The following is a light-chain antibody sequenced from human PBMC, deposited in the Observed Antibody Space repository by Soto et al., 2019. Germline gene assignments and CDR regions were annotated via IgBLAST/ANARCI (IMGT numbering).Light chain of an antibody. CDR1: QSISVW. CDR3: QQYDSYPWT. V-gene: IGKV1-5*03. J-gene: IGKJ1*01. Sequence: DIQMTQSPSTLSAFVGDRVTITCRASQSISVWLAWYQQKPGKAPKLLMYKASSLESGVPSRFSGSGSGTEFTLTISSLQSDDFATYYCQQYDSYPWTLGQGTKVEIK. CDR2: KAS.